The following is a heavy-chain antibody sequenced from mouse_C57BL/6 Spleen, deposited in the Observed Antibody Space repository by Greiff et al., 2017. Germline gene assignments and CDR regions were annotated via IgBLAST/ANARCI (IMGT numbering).Heavy chain of an antibody. V-gene: IGHV1-54*01. D-gene: IGHD2-4*01. J-gene: IGHJ3*01. CDR3: ARGGYDYAGAY. Sequence: VQLVESGAELVRPGTSVKVSCKASGYAFTNYLIEWVKQRPGQGLEWIGVINPGSGGTNYNEKFKGKATLTADKSSSTAYMQRSSLTSEDSAVYFGARGGYDYAGAYWGQGTLVTVSA. CDR2: INPGSGGT. CDR1: GYAFTNYL.